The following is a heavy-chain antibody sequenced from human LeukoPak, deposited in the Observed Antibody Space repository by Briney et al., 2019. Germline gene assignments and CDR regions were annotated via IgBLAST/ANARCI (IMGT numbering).Heavy chain of an antibody. CDR3: ARGLKKGYPYSSSWPRFDY. CDR1: GYTFTSYD. D-gene: IGHD6-13*01. CDR2: MNPNSGNT. Sequence: GASVKVSCKASGYTFTSYDINWVRQATGQGLEWMGWMNPNSGNTGYAQKFQGRVTMTRNTSISTAYMELSSLRSEDTAVYYCARGLKKGYPYSSSWPRFDYWGQGTLVTVSS. V-gene: IGHV1-8*01. J-gene: IGHJ4*02.